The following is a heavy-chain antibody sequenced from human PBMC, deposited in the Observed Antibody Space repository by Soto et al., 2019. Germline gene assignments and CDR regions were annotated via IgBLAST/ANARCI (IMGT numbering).Heavy chain of an antibody. V-gene: IGHV1-18*04. J-gene: IGHJ5*02. D-gene: IGHD1-26*01. CDR1: GYTFTSYG. CDR2: ISAYNGNT. CDR3: ARMVPWELGFWFDP. Sequence: ASVNVSCKASGYTFTSYGISWVRQAPGQGLELMGWISAYNGNTNYAQKLQGRVTMTTXXXXXXAXMXLXXXXSDXTAVYYCARMVPWELGFWFDPWGQGTPVTVSS.